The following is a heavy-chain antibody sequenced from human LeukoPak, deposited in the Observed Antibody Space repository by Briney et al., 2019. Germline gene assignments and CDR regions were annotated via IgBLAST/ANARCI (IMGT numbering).Heavy chain of an antibody. V-gene: IGHV3-33*01. D-gene: IGHD6-19*01. CDR2: IWYDGSNK. CDR1: GFTFSSYG. Sequence: PGGSLRLSCAASGFTFSSYGMHWVRQAPGKGLEWVAVIWYDGSNKYYADSVKGRFTISRDNSKNTLYLQMNSLRAEDTAVYYCARDLTRSIAVLYHWGQGTLVTVSS. CDR3: ARDLTRSIAVLYH. J-gene: IGHJ5*02.